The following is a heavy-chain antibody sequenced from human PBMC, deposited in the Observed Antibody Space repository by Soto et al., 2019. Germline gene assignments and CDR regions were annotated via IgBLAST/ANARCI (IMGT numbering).Heavy chain of an antibody. Sequence: GGSLRLSCAASGFTFDDYAMHWVRQAPGKGLEWVSGISWNVGSIAYADSVKGRFTISRDNAKNSLYLQMNSLRVEDTAFFYCVKGVAGWYYFDYWGQGTLVTVSS. D-gene: IGHD3-3*01. CDR2: ISWNVGSI. CDR3: VKGVAGWYYFDY. CDR1: GFTFDDYA. V-gene: IGHV3-9*01. J-gene: IGHJ4*02.